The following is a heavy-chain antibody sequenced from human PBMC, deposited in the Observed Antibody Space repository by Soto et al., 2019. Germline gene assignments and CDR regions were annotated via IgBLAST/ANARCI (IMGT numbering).Heavy chain of an antibody. CDR3: AKAAYPDNYMDV. CDR2: VSGSGDTT. Sequence: GGSLRLSCAASGFTFSLYDMSWVRQAPGKGLEWVSGVSGSGDTTYNADSVKGRFTISRDNSKNTLFLQMNSLRADDTAVYYCAKAAYPDNYMDVWGKGTTVTVSS. J-gene: IGHJ6*03. V-gene: IGHV3-23*01. CDR1: GFTFSLYD.